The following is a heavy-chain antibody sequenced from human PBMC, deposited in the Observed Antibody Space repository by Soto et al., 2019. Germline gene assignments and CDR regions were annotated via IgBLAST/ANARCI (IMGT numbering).Heavy chain of an antibody. V-gene: IGHV3-23*01. J-gene: IGHJ4*02. Sequence: EVQLLESGGGLVQPGGSLRLSCAASGFTFSSYAMSWVRQAPGKGLEWVSAISGSGGSTYYADSVKGRFTISRDNSKNTLCLQMNSLRAEDTAVYYCATTLNTSYYDFWSGYLFDYWGQGTLVTVSS. CDR1: GFTFSSYA. D-gene: IGHD3-3*01. CDR3: ATTLNTSYYDFWSGYLFDY. CDR2: ISGSGGST.